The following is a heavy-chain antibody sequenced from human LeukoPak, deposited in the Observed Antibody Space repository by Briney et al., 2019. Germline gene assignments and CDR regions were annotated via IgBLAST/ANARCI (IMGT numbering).Heavy chain of an antibody. J-gene: IGHJ4*02. V-gene: IGHV1-69*04. CDR2: IIPIFGIA. D-gene: IGHD6-19*01. CDR3: ARDSASSSGWFDY. Sequence: SVKVSCKASGSTFSSYAISWVRQAPGQGLEWMGRIIPIFGIANYAQKFQGRVTITADKSTSTAYMELSSLRSEDTAVYYCARDSASSSGWFDYWGQGTLVTVSS. CDR1: GSTFSSYA.